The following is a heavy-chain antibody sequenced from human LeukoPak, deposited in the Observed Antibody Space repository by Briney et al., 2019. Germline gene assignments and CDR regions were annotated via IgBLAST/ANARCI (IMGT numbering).Heavy chain of an antibody. CDR2: INHSGST. CDR1: GGSFSGYY. CDR3: ARGTTDRIAVAGTSGHDY. J-gene: IGHJ4*02. V-gene: IGHV4-34*01. Sequence: SETLSLTCAVYGGSFSGYYWSWIRQPPGKGLEWIGEINHSGSTNYNPSLKSRVTISVDTSKNQFSLKLSSVTAADTAVYYCARGTTDRIAVAGTSGHDYWGQGALVTVSS. D-gene: IGHD6-19*01.